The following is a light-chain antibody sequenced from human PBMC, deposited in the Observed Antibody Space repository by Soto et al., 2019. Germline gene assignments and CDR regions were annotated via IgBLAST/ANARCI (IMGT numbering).Light chain of an antibody. CDR3: SSYTFSSTLVV. CDR2: EVN. J-gene: IGLJ3*02. V-gene: IGLV2-14*01. CDR1: SSDVGGYNF. Sequence: QSALTQPASVSGSPGHSITISCTRTSSDVGGYNFVSWYQQHPGKAPRLMIFEVNNRPSGVSDRFSGSKSGNTASLTISGLQAEDEADYYCSSYTFSSTLVVFGGGTKLTVL.